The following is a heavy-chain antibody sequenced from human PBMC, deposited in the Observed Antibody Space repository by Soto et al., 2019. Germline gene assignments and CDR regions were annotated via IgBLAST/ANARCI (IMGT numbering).Heavy chain of an antibody. CDR1: GGSISRSSSY. CDR3: AGLTPPSEYYYMDV. V-gene: IGHV4-39*01. D-gene: IGHD3-10*01. J-gene: IGHJ6*03. Sequence: SETRSLTSTGSGGSISRSSSYWGWIRQPPGKGLEWIGSIYYSGSTYYNPSLKSRVTISVDTSKNQFSLKLSSVTAADTAVYYCAGLTPPSEYYYMDVWGKGTTVT. CDR2: IYYSGST.